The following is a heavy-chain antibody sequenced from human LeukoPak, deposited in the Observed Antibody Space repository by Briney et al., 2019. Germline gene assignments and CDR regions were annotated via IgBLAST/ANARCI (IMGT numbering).Heavy chain of an antibody. CDR3: ARGTFGELFDY. CDR1: GGSISSGGYY. Sequence: SETLSLTRTVSGGSISSGGYYWSWIRQHPGKGLEWIGYIYYSGSTYYNPSLKSRVTISVDTSKNQFSLKLSSVTAADTAVYYCARGTFGELFDYWGQGTLVTVSS. CDR2: IYYSGST. J-gene: IGHJ4*02. D-gene: IGHD3-10*01. V-gene: IGHV4-31*03.